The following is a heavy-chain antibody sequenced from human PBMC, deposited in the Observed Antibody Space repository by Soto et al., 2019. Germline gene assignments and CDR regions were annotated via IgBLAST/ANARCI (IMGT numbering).Heavy chain of an antibody. V-gene: IGHV4-31*03. CDR2: IYHSGRT. CDR1: GASVTGHY. J-gene: IGHJ4*02. CDR3: AREDRPGLSYFDL. Sequence: TLSLTFTVSGASVTGHYWTCIRQHPGKGLEWIGYIYHSGRTNYNPSLKSRISMSVDTSENQFSLKLSSVTAADTAVHFSAREDRPGLSYFDLWGQGTLVTVSS.